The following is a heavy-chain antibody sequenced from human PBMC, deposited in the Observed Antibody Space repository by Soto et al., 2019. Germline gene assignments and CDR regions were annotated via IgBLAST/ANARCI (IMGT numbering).Heavy chain of an antibody. CDR1: GFTFSSYS. Sequence: GGSLRLSCAASGFTFSSYSMNWVRHAPGKGLEWVSSISSSSSYIYYADSVKGRFTISRDNAKNSLYLQMNSLRAEDTAVYYCARTGDYDFYYYYGMDVWGQGTTVTVSS. CDR3: ARTGDYDFYYYYGMDV. CDR2: ISSSSSYI. D-gene: IGHD4-17*01. V-gene: IGHV3-21*01. J-gene: IGHJ6*02.